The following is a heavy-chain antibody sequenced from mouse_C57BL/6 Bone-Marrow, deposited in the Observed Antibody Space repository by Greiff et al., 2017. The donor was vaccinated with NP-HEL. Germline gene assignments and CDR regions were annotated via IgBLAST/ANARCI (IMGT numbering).Heavy chain of an antibody. V-gene: IGHV1-4*01. D-gene: IGHD2-2*01. CDR3: ARFSGYDDGGWEY. Sequence: QVQLKQSGAELARPGASVKMSCKASGYTFTSYTMHWVKQRPGQGLEWIGYINPSSGYTKYNQKFKDKATLTADKSSSPAYMQLSSLTSEDSAVYYCARFSGYDDGGWEYWGQGTSATVSS. J-gene: IGHJ4*01. CDR1: GYTFTSYT. CDR2: INPSSGYT.